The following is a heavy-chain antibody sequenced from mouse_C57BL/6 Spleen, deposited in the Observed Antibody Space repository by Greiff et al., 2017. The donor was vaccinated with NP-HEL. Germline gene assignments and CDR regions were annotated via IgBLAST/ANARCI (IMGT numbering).Heavy chain of an antibody. CDR2: LYWDDDK. J-gene: IGHJ4*01. CDR1: GFSLSTSGMG. Sequence: QVTLKVSGPGILQSSQTLSLSCSFSGFSLSTSGMGVSWIRQPSGKGLEWLAHLYWDDDKRYNPSLKSRLTISKDTSRNQVFLTITSVDTADTATYYCARRAKGYDGRGYAMDYWGQGTSVTVSS. D-gene: IGHD2-2*01. CDR3: ARRAKGYDGRGYAMDY. V-gene: IGHV8-12*01.